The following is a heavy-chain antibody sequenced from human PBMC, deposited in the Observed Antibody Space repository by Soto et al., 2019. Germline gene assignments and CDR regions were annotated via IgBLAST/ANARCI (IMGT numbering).Heavy chain of an antibody. CDR1: GGSFSGYY. CDR3: ANGQKGRLRFVGGSIRTSRFDAFDI. V-gene: IGHV4-34*01. D-gene: IGHD5-12*01. J-gene: IGHJ3*02. Sequence: SETLSLTCAVYGGSFSGYYWSWIRQPPGKGLEWIGEINHSGSTNYNPSLKSRVTISVDTSKNQFSLKLSSVTAADTAVYYCANGQKGRLRFVGGSIRTSRFDAFDIWGQGTMVTVSS. CDR2: INHSGST.